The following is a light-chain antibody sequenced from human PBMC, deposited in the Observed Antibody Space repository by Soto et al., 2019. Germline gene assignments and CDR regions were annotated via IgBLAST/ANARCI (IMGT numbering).Light chain of an antibody. V-gene: IGLV1-51*02. Sequence: QSVLTQPPSVSAAPGQKVTVSCSGSGSIIENNFVSWYRQLPGTAPKLLIYENNRRPSGIPDQFSGSKSGTSATLDIAGLETGDEADYYCATWDTSLSAGVFGPGTKVTVL. CDR1: GSIIENNF. CDR2: ENN. J-gene: IGLJ1*01. CDR3: ATWDTSLSAGV.